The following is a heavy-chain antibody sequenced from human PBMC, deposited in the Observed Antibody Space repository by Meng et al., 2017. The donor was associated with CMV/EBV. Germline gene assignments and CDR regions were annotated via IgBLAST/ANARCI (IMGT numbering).Heavy chain of an antibody. Sequence: GESLKISCAASGFTFSSYGMHWVRQAPGKGLEWVAVIWYDGSNKYYADSVKGRFTISRDNSKNTLYLQMNSLRAEDTAVYYCANTVRPKWNYYGMDVWGQGTTVTVFS. D-gene: IGHD1-26*01. V-gene: IGHV3-33*06. CDR3: ANTVRPKWNYYGMDV. CDR1: GFTFSSYG. CDR2: IWYDGSNK. J-gene: IGHJ6*02.